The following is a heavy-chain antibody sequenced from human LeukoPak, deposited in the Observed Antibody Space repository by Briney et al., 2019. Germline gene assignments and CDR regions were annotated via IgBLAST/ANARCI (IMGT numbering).Heavy chain of an antibody. CDR1: GFTFSSYA. V-gene: IGHV3-30-3*01. CDR2: ISYDGSNK. J-gene: IGHJ4*02. CDR3: ATEPSRGAAIIFDF. D-gene: IGHD6-13*01. Sequence: PGGSLRLSCAASGFTFSSYAMHWVRQAPGKGLEWVAVISYDGSNKYYADSVKVRFTISRDNSNNTLYLQMNSLRVEDTAVYYCATEPSRGAAIIFDFRGQGTLVTVSS.